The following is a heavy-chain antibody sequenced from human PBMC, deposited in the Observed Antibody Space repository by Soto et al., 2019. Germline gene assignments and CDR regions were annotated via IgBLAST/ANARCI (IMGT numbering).Heavy chain of an antibody. V-gene: IGHV1-18*01. Sequence: ASVKVSCKASGYTFTSYGISWVRQAPGQGLEWMGWISAYNGNTNYAQKLQGRVTMTTDTSTSTAYMELRSLRSDDTAVYYCARDTLVSARPIYYYGMDVWSQGTLVTVSS. CDR3: ARDTLVSARPIYYYGMDV. CDR2: ISAYNGNT. CDR1: GYTFTSYG. D-gene: IGHD6-6*01. J-gene: IGHJ6*02.